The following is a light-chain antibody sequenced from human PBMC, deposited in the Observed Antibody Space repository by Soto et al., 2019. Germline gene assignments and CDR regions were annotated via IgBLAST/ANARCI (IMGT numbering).Light chain of an antibody. CDR1: HNVDIY. J-gene: IGKJ5*01. CDR2: DAS. V-gene: IGKV3-11*01. Sequence: ETVLTQSPATLSLSPGETATLSCRASHNVDIYLAWYQQKPGQALRLLIYDASNRAAGIPARFSGSGSGTDFTLTISSLEPEDFAVYYCQQRKYWPPLTFGQGTRLE. CDR3: QQRKYWPPLT.